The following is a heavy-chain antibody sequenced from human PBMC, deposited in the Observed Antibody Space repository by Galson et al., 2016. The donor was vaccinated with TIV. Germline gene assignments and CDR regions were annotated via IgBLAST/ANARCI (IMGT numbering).Heavy chain of an antibody. V-gene: IGHV1-69*10. CDR2: IIPLHGLS. J-gene: IGHJ5*02. D-gene: IGHD6-6*01. CDR1: GDTFRTYT. Sequence: SVKVSCKASGDTFRTYTISWVRQAPGQGLEWMGGIIPLHGLSNHAQKLPGRVTITADEPTSTISMVLSSLRSEDTAVDYCARGPRAARTGLHWFDPWGQGTLVTVSS. CDR3: ARGPRAARTGLHWFDP.